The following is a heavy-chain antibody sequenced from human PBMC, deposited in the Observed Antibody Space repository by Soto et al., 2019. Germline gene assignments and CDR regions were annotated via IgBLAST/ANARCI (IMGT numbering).Heavy chain of an antibody. CDR3: ARGQEGVVATH. V-gene: IGHV4-34*01. D-gene: IGHD5-12*01. CDR2: VKDGGHT. CDR1: GGSLSGYY. Sequence: QVQLQQWGAGLLKPSETLSLKCAVTGGSLSGYYWSWIRQPLGKGLEWIGEVKDGGHTNYSPSLRGRVTISSDTSNNQFSLRLNSVTAADTGVYYCARGQEGVVATHWDHGSLVTVSS. J-gene: IGHJ4*01.